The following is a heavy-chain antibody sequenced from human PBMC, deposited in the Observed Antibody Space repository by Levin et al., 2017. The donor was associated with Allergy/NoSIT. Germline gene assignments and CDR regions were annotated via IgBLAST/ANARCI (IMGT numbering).Heavy chain of an antibody. V-gene: IGHV4-30-2*01. CDR1: GGSISSGGYS. CDR2: IYLSGST. Sequence: SETLSLNCAVSGGSISSGGYSWSWIRQPPGKGLEWIGNIYLSGSTNDNPSLKSRVTMSVDRSKNQFSLKLSYVTAADTAVYYCARVAGYSYGYYFDYWGPGTLVTVSS. J-gene: IGHJ4*02. CDR3: ARVAGYSYGYYFDY. D-gene: IGHD5-18*01.